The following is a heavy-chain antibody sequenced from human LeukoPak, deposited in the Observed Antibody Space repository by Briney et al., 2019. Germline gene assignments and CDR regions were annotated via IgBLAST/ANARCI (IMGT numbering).Heavy chain of an antibody. D-gene: IGHD6-19*01. J-gene: IGHJ4*02. V-gene: IGHV4-4*02. Sequence: SETLSLTCAVSGGSISSSNWWSWVRQPPGKGLEWIGEIYHSGSTNYNPPLKSRVTISVDKSKNQFSLKLSSVTAADTAVYYCARFAVAGTAYFDYWGQGTLVTVSS. CDR2: IYHSGST. CDR1: GGSISSSNW. CDR3: ARFAVAGTAYFDY.